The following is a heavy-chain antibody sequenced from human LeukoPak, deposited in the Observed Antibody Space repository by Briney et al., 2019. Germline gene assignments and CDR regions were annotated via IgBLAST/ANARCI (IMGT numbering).Heavy chain of an antibody. Sequence: GGSLRLSCVGSGFIFDDYAIHWVRHAPGKGLEWVSGIGWHGGTIGYADSVKGRFTVSRDNAKKSLYLQMNSLRSEDTALYFCAKDKSTRSSYGDAFDIWGQGTVVTVSS. CDR3: AKDKSTRSSYGDAFDI. J-gene: IGHJ3*02. D-gene: IGHD6-6*01. CDR1: GFIFDDYA. V-gene: IGHV3-9*01. CDR2: IGWHGGTI.